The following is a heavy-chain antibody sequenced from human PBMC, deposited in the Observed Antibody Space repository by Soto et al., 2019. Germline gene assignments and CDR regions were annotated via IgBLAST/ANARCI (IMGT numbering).Heavy chain of an antibody. J-gene: IGHJ4*02. V-gene: IGHV3-74*01. CDR1: GFTFSSYF. D-gene: IGHD3-10*01. Sequence: EVQLVESGGGSVQPGGSLRLSCAASGFTFSSYFMYWERQAPGKGLVWVSRIDNDGGTTNYADSVKGRFTISRDNAKNTLYLQMNSPGAEDTAVYYCTRGYYGPEYWGQGTLVTVPS. CDR3: TRGYYGPEY. CDR2: IDNDGGTT.